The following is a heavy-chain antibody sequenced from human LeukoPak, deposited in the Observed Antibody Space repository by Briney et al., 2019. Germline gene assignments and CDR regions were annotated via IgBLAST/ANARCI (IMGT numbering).Heavy chain of an antibody. CDR2: IIPIFGTA. D-gene: IGHD5-18*01. V-gene: IGHV1-69*13. Sequence: ASVKVSCKASGYTFTSYGISWVRQAPGQGLEWMGGIIPIFGTANYAQKFQGRVTITADESTSTAYMELSSLRSEDTAVYYCARGLPGDGYSYGYIYYYYYYGMDVWGQGTTVTVSS. CDR1: GYTFTSYG. J-gene: IGHJ6*02. CDR3: ARGLPGDGYSYGYIYYYYYYGMDV.